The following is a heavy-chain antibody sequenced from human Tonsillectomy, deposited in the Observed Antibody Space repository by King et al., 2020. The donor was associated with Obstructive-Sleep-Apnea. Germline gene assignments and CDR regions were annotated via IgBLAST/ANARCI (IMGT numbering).Heavy chain of an antibody. CDR1: GGSISSSSYY. CDR3: AGENGSGWTIYYFDY. Sequence: LQLQESGPGLVKPSETLSLTCTVSGGSISSSSYYWGWIRQPPGKGLEWIGSIYYSGSTYYNPSLKSRVTISVDTSKNQFSLKLSSVTAADTAVYYCAGENGSGWTIYYFDYWGQGTLVTVSS. D-gene: IGHD6-19*01. CDR2: IYYSGST. J-gene: IGHJ4*02. V-gene: IGHV4-39*07.